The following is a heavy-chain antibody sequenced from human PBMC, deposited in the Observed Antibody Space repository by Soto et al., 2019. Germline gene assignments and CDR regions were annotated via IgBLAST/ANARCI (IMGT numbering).Heavy chain of an antibody. J-gene: IGHJ6*02. Sequence: QSPTLSLTCAISGDSVSSNSAAWNWIRQSPSRGLEWLGRTYYRSKWYNDYAVSVKSRITINPDTSKNQFSLQLNSVTPEDTAVYYCARGASRGLITMVRGVYYYYGMDVWGQGTTVTVSS. CDR3: ARGASRGLITMVRGVYYYYGMDV. CDR2: TYYRSKWYN. CDR1: GDSVSSNSAA. V-gene: IGHV6-1*01. D-gene: IGHD3-10*01.